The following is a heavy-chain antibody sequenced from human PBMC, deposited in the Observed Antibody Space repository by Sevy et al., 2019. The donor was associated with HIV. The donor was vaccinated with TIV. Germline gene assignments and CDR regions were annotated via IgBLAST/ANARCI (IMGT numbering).Heavy chain of an antibody. CDR2: IKQDGSEK. Sequence: GGSLRLSCVASGFTFSGDWMNWVRQAPGKGLEWVANIKQDGSEKYYLDSVKGRFTISRDNAMNSLYLHMDSLRAEDSALYYCARANDYDGTSGKRSFDYWGQGTLVTVSS. CDR3: ARANDYDGTSGKRSFDY. D-gene: IGHD4-17*01. CDR1: GFTFSGDW. J-gene: IGHJ4*02. V-gene: IGHV3-7*01.